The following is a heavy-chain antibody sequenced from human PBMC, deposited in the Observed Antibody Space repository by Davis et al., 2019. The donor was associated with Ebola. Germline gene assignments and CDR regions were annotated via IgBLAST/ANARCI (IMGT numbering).Heavy chain of an antibody. D-gene: IGHD3-3*02. CDR2: INPNSGGT. V-gene: IGHV1-2*02. CDR1: GYTFTGYY. J-gene: IGHJ3*02. CDR3: ARDLSLDAFDI. Sequence: ASVKVSCKASGYTFTGYYMHWVRQDPGQGLEWMGWINPNSGGTNYAQKFQGRVTMTRDTSISTAYMELSRMRSADTAVYYCARDLSLDAFDIWGQGTMVTVSS.